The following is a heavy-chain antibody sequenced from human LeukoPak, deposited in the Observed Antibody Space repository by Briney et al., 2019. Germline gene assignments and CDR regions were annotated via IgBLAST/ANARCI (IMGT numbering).Heavy chain of an antibody. Sequence: GGSLRLSCAASGFTFSSYAMSWVRQAPGKGLEWVAVISYDGSNKYYADSVKGRFTISRDNSKNTLYLQMNSLRAEDTAVYYCARDSAEYSSSSTFNYWGQGTLVTVSS. D-gene: IGHD6-6*01. CDR2: ISYDGSNK. J-gene: IGHJ4*02. CDR1: GFTFSSYA. CDR3: ARDSAEYSSSSTFNY. V-gene: IGHV3-30*04.